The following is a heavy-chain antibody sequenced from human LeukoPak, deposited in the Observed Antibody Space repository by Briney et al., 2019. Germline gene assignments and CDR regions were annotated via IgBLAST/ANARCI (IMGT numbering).Heavy chain of an antibody. CDR1: GGSISSYY. CDR2: IYDSGTT. J-gene: IGHJ6*02. CDR3: ARLPAAISYYYYGMDV. Sequence: PSETLSLTCTVSGGSISSYYWSWIRQPPGKGLEWIGYIYDSGTTNYNPSLKSRVTISVDTSKNQFSLKLSSVTAADTAVYYCARLPAAISYYYYGMDVWGQGTTVTVSS. D-gene: IGHD2-2*01. V-gene: IGHV4-59*08.